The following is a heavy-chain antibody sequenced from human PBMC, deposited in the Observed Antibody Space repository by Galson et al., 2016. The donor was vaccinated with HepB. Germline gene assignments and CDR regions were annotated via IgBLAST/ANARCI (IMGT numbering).Heavy chain of an antibody. V-gene: IGHV3-30-3*01. CDR1: GFSFSSYG. Sequence: SLRLSCATSGFSFSSYGMHWVRQAPGKGLEWVAVISFDGSNKYYADSVKGRFTISRDNSKSTLYLQMNSLRAEDTAVYYCARAPLEMATIQRGYFDYWGQGTLVTVSS. D-gene: IGHD5-24*01. J-gene: IGHJ4*02. CDR3: ARAPLEMATIQRGYFDY. CDR2: ISFDGSNK.